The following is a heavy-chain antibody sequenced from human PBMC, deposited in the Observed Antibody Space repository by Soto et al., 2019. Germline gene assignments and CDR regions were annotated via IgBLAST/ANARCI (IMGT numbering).Heavy chain of an antibody. CDR1: GGTFISET. J-gene: IGHJ5*02. V-gene: IGHV1-69*13. Sequence: SVKVSFRASGGTFISETITWVRQAPGQGLEWMGGIIPITDTANYAQNFQGRVTITADESTSTVYMELSSLRSEDTAVYYCATLVPAPIKLFPRLGWFDPWGQGTLVTVPS. CDR3: ATLVPAPIKLFPRLGWFDP. CDR2: IIPITDTA. D-gene: IGHD2-2*02.